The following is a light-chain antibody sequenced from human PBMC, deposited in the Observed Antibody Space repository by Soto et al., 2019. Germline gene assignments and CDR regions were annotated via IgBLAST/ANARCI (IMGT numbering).Light chain of an antibody. V-gene: IGKV3-20*01. CDR3: QQYGSSPRT. CDR1: QSVSSSY. J-gene: IGKJ1*01. CDR2: GAS. Sequence: EIELTQSPGTLSLSPGERATLSCRASQSVSSSYLAWYQQKPGQAPRLLIYGASSSATGIPDRFSGSGSGTDFTLTISRLEPEDFAVYYCQQYGSSPRTFVQGTKVGIK.